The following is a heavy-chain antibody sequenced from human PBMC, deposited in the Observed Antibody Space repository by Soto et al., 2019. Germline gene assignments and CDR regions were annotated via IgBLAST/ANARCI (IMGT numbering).Heavy chain of an antibody. CDR3: EGSWT. CDR1: GFTIRNYA. Sequence: EVQVLESGGDLVQPGGSLRLSCAASGFTIRNYAMSWVRQAPGKALEWVSGISGSSDRTYDADSVKGRFTISKDTSSNTLYLQMNSLRVEDTAVYHCEGSWTWGQGTMVTVSS. J-gene: IGHJ3*01. CDR2: ISGSSDRT. V-gene: IGHV3-23*01. D-gene: IGHD5-12*01.